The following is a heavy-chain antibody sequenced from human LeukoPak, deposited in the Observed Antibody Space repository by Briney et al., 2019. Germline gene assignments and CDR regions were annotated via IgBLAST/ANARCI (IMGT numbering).Heavy chain of an antibody. CDR3: ARDLYYYVAMDV. CDR2: IGSDGKT. Sequence: PGGSMRLSCGASGFTFSAYAMTWVRQAPGKGLEWVSSIGSDGKTHYSESVKGRFAISRDNSKSMVFLQLNSVRAGDTALYYCARDLYYYVAMDVWGQGTTVTVSS. V-gene: IGHV3-23*01. CDR1: GFTFSAYA. D-gene: IGHD3-10*02. J-gene: IGHJ6*02.